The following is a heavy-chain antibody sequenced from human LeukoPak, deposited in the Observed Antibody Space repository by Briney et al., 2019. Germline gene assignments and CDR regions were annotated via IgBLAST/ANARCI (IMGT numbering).Heavy chain of an antibody. V-gene: IGHV3-7*01. Sequence: GGSLRLSCAGSGFSFSSYWMSWVRQAPGKGLEWVANIKEDGSEKHYGDSVEGRFTISRDNAKKSLYLQMNSLRSEDTAVYYCAKDAEKDWGQGTLVTVSS. CDR3: AKDAEKD. J-gene: IGHJ4*02. CDR1: GFSFSSYW. CDR2: IKEDGSEK.